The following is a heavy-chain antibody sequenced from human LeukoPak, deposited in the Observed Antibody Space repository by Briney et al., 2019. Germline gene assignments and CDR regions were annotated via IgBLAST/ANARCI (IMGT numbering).Heavy chain of an antibody. J-gene: IGHJ4*02. Sequence: GGSLRLSCSASGFPFSSYAMHWVRQAPGKGLEWVAVIWYDGSYKYYADSVKGRFTISRDNSKNTLYLQMNSLRAEDTAVYYCARDAYSSGWPTQYYFDYWGQGTLVTVSS. D-gene: IGHD6-19*01. CDR1: GFPFSSYA. V-gene: IGHV3-33*08. CDR2: IWYDGSYK. CDR3: ARDAYSSGWPTQYYFDY.